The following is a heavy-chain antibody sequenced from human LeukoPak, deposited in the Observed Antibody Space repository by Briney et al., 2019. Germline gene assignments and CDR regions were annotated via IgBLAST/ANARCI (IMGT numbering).Heavy chain of an antibody. CDR1: GFSLSTDGVG. J-gene: IGHJ4*02. CDR3: AHRGYFGSGSYFDY. V-gene: IGHV2-5*01. Sequence: SGPTLVNPTQTLTLTCTFSGFSLSTDGVGVGWIRQPPGKALEWLAFIYWNDYKYYSPSLKNRLTITKDTSNNHVVLTLTNMDPVDTATYYCAHRGYFGSGSYFDYWGQGTLVTVSP. D-gene: IGHD3-10*01. CDR2: IYWNDYK.